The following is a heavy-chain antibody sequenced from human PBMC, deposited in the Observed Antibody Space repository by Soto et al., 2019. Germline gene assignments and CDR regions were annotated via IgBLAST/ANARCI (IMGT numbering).Heavy chain of an antibody. CDR1: GGSISSYY. CDR2: IHYSGST. CDR3: ARDRGGVASNWFAP. V-gene: IGHV4-59*01. D-gene: IGHD3-10*01. J-gene: IGHJ5*02. Sequence: SETLSLTCTVSGGSISSYYWSWIRQPPGKGLEWIGYIHYSGSTKYNPSLKSRVTISVDTSKNQFSLKLSSVTAADTAVYYCARDRGGVASNWFAPGGQGTLVTVSS.